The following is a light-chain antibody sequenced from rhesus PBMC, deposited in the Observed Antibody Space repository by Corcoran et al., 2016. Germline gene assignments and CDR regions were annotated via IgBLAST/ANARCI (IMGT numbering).Light chain of an antibody. CDR3: QQGNSNPFT. CDR1: QGISSY. V-gene: IGKV1-32*02. Sequence: DIQMSQSPSSLSASVGDRVTITCRASQGISSYFNWYQQKPGKAPKLLIYYANSLASGVPSRFSGSGSGTEFTLTSSSLQPEEFATYYCQQGNSNPFTFGPGTKLDIK. CDR2: YAN. J-gene: IGKJ3*01.